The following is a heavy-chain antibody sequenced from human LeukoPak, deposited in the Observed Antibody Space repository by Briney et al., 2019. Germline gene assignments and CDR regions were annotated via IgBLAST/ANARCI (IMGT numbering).Heavy chain of an antibody. D-gene: IGHD6-13*01. Sequence: ASVKVSCKASGYTFTNYGFSWMRQAPGQGLEWMGWISAYNGNTVYAQKFQDRVTMTTDTSTSTAYMELRSLRSDDTAIYYCARDLAWGSSAAAALGFDWLDPWGQGTLVTVSS. CDR3: ARDLAWGSSAAAALGFDWLDP. CDR1: GYTFTNYG. CDR2: ISAYNGNT. V-gene: IGHV1-18*01. J-gene: IGHJ5*02.